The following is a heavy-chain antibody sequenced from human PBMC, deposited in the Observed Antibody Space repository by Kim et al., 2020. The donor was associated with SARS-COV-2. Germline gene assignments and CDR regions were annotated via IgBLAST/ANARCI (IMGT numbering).Heavy chain of an antibody. CDR3: ANPAVSSVY. J-gene: IGHJ4*02. V-gene: IGHV3-23*01. CDR2: GST. Sequence: GSTYYADSVKGRFTISRDNSKNTLYLQMNSLRAEDTAVYYCANPAVSSVYWGQGTLVTVSS.